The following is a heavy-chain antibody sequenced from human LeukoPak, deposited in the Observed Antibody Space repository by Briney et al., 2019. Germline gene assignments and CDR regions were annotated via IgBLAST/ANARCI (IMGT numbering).Heavy chain of an antibody. Sequence: PGGSLRLSCAASGFTFSSYAMSWVRQAPGKGLEWVSAVSDSGGNTYYADSVKGRFTISRDNSKNRLYLQMNSPRAEDTAVYYCASPKGGRYHEGFDYWGQGTLVTVSS. CDR2: VSDSGGNT. D-gene: IGHD1-26*01. V-gene: IGHV3-23*01. CDR1: GFTFSSYA. CDR3: ASPKGGRYHEGFDY. J-gene: IGHJ4*02.